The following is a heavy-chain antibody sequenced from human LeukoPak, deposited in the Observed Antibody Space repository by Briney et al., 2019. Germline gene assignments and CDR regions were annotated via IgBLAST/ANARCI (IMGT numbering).Heavy chain of an antibody. CDR1: GASMSTYY. CDR2: IYHSGST. J-gene: IGHJ3*02. CDR3: ARGPLNLDAFDI. V-gene: IGHV4-59*12. Sequence: SETLSLTCTVSGASMSTYYWSWIRQPPGKGLEWIAYIYHSGSTNYNPSLKSRVTISVDTSKNQFSLKLSSVTAADTAVYYCARGPLNLDAFDIWGQGTMVTVSS.